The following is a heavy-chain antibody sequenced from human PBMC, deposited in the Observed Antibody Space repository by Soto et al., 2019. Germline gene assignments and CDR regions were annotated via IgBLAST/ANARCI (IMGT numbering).Heavy chain of an antibody. CDR3: ARGFDYYGSGSYYMRGNWFDP. Sequence: QVQLQESGPGLVKPSQTLSLTCTVSGGSISSGGYYWSWIRQHPGKGLEWIGYIYYSGSTYYNPSLKSRVTISVDTSKNQCSLKLSSVTAADTAVYYCARGFDYYGSGSYYMRGNWFDPWGQGTLVTVSS. D-gene: IGHD3-10*01. J-gene: IGHJ5*02. V-gene: IGHV4-31*03. CDR2: IYYSGST. CDR1: GGSISSGGYY.